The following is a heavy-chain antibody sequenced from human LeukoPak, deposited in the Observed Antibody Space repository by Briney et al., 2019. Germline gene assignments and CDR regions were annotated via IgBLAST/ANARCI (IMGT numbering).Heavy chain of an antibody. J-gene: IGHJ4*02. CDR3: ARRGAVAGTVDY. CDR2: ITSSSTI. Sequence: GGSLRLSCAASGFTFSSYSMNWVRQAPGKGLEWVSYITSSSTIYYADSVKGRFTISRDNAKNSLYLQMNSLRAEDTAVYHCARRGAVAGTVDYWGQGTLVTVSS. CDR1: GFTFSSYS. V-gene: IGHV3-48*01. D-gene: IGHD6-19*01.